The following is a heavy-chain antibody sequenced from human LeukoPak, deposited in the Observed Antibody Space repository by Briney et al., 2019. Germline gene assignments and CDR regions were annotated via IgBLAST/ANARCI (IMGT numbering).Heavy chain of an antibody. CDR2: ISGSGGST. CDR1: GFTFSSYA. J-gene: IGHJ4*02. D-gene: IGHD2-15*01. CDR3: AKDAPADIVVYYFDY. Sequence: GALRLSCAASGFTFSSYAMSWVRQAPGKGLEWASAISGSGGSTYYADSVKGRFTISRDNSKNTLYLQMNSLRAEDTAVYYCAKDAPADIVVYYFDYWGQGALVTVSS. V-gene: IGHV3-23*01.